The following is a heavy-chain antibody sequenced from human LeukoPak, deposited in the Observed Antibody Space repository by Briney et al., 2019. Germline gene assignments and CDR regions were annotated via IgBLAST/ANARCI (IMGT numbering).Heavy chain of an antibody. D-gene: IGHD3-10*01. CDR1: GGSFSGQY. V-gene: IGHV4-34*01. CDR3: ARHRRFGELSSYYYGMDV. J-gene: IGHJ6*04. CDR2: INHGGSI. Sequence: SETLSLTCAVYGGSFSGQYWGWIRQPPGKGLEWIGEINHGGSISYNASLKSRVTISVDTSKNQFSLKVTSVTAADTAVYYCARHRRFGELSSYYYGMDVWGKGTTVTVSS.